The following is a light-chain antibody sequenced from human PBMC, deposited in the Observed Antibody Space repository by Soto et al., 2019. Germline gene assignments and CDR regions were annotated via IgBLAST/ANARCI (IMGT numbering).Light chain of an antibody. Sequence: DIQMTQSPSTLSGSVGDRVTITCRASQTISSWLAWYQQKPGKAPKLLIYKASTLKSGVPSRFSGSGSGTEFSLTINSLQADDFATYYCQQHHRFSITFGQGTRLEIK. CDR3: QQHHRFSIT. J-gene: IGKJ5*01. CDR2: KAS. V-gene: IGKV1-5*03. CDR1: QTISSW.